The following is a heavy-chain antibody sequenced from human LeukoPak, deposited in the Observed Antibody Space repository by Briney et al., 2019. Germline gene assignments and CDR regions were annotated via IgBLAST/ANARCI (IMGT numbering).Heavy chain of an antibody. V-gene: IGHV4-4*07. CDR3: ARAPPMGATYFDY. CDR1: GGSISSYY. J-gene: IGHJ4*02. Sequence: LSETLSLTCTVSGGSISSYYWSWIRQPAGKGLEWIGRIYSSGNTHYNPSLKSRLTMSVDTSKNQFSLKLSSVTAADTAVYYCARAPPMGATYFDYWGQGTLVTVSS. CDR2: IYSSGNT. D-gene: IGHD1-26*01.